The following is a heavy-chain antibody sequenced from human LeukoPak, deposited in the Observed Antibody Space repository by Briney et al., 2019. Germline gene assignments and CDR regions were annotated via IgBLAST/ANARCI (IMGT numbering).Heavy chain of an antibody. D-gene: IGHD5-18*01. CDR3: ARDNGYSYGPLYFDY. J-gene: IGHJ4*02. CDR1: GFTFSSYW. CDR2: IKQDGSEK. Sequence: GGSLRLSCAASGFTFSSYWMSWVRQAPGKGLEWVANIKQDGSEKYYVDSVKGRFTISRDNAKNSLYLQMNSLRAEDTAVYYCARDNGYSYGPLYFDYWGQGTLVTVSP. V-gene: IGHV3-7*01.